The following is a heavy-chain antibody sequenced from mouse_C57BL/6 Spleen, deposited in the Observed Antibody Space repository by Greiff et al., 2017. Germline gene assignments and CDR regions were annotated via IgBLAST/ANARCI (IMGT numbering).Heavy chain of an antibody. D-gene: IGHD1-1*01. CDR2: IDPETGGT. CDR3: TRSGGRVVATPFAY. CDR1: GYTFTDYE. V-gene: IGHV1-15*01. J-gene: IGHJ3*01. Sequence: QVQLQQSGAELVRPGASVTLSCKASGYTFTDYEMHWVKQTPVHGLEWIGAIDPETGGTAYNQKFKGKAILTADKSSSTAYMELRSLTSEDSAVYYGTRSGGRVVATPFAYWGQGTLVTVSA.